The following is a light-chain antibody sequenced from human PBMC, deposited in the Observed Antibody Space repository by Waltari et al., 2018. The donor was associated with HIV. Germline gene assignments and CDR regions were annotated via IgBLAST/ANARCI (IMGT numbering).Light chain of an antibody. V-gene: IGLV1-44*01. CDR3: STWDDSLNAWV. J-gene: IGLJ3*02. Sequence: QSVLNQSPSASGTPGQRVIISCSGSSSNFGIHTVTWYRQYPGTAPTLLIYRYGQRPPGVPERVSGAKSATSAARANSGLRSEDEADYYCSTWDDSLNAWVFGGGTKLTVL. CDR1: SSNFGIHT. CDR2: RYG.